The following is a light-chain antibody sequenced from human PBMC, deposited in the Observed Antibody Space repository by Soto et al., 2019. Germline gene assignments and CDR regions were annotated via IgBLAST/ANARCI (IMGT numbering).Light chain of an antibody. CDR3: QHYNDFSWT. CDR1: QSISIL. CDR2: ATS. J-gene: IGKJ1*01. Sequence: DIHLTQSPSTLSASVGDRVTITCRASQSISILLAWYQQKPGKAPNLLIYATSTLETGVSSRSSGSGSGTEFTLTISSLQPDDSATYYCQHYNDFSWTFGQGTKVEIK. V-gene: IGKV1-5*03.